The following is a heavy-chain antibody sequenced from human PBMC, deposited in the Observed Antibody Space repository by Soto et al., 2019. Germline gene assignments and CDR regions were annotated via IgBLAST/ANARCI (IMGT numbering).Heavy chain of an antibody. CDR2: IYYSGST. V-gene: IGHV4-39*01. D-gene: IGHD1-20*01. CDR1: GGSISSSSYY. CDR3: ARYNTAGDNNWFDP. J-gene: IGHJ5*02. Sequence: SETLSLTCTVSGGSISSSSYYWGWIRQPPGKGLEWIGSIYYSGSTYYNPSLKSRVTISVDTSKNQFSLKLSSVTAADTAVYYCARYNTAGDNNWFDPWGQGTLVTVSS.